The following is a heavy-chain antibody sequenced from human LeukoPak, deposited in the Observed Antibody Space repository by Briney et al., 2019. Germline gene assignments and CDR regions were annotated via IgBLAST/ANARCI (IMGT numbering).Heavy chain of an antibody. CDR3: ARDLNWETY. CDR1: GFTFSTYW. J-gene: IGHJ4*02. CDR2: IKTDGSQI. V-gene: IGHV3-7*01. D-gene: IGHD1-1*01. Sequence: GGSLRLSCAASGFTFSTYWMTWVRQAPGKGLEWVANIKTDGSQIYYVDSVKGRFTISRDNAKDSLYLQMNSLRAEDTAVYYCARDLNWETYWGQGTLVTVSS.